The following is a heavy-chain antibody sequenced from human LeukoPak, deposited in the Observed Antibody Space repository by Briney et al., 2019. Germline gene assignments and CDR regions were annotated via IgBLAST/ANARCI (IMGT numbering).Heavy chain of an antibody. V-gene: IGHV3-30*18. J-gene: IGHJ5*02. CDR2: ISYDGSNK. CDR3: AKDCSSTSCA. D-gene: IGHD2-2*01. CDR1: GFTFSSYG. Sequence: GRSLRLSCAASGFTFSSYGMLWVRQAPGKGLEWVAVISYDGSNKYYADSVKGRFTISRDNSKNTLYLQMNSLRAEDTAVYYCAKDCSSTSCAWGQGTLVTVSS.